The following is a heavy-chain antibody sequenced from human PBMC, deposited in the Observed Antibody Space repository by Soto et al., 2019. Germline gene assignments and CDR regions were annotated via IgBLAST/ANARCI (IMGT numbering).Heavy chain of an antibody. CDR3: ARLVVVAPVANA. CDR2: IFYTGTT. V-gene: IGHV4-39*02. D-gene: IGHD2-2*01. Sequence: SETLSLTCSVSGGSISYNSYYWGWIRQPPGKGPEWVGGIFYTGTTYYSPSLKDRVTISVDTSKNSFSLNLTSVTAADTAVYFCARLVVVAPVANAWGQGTLVTVSS. J-gene: IGHJ5*02. CDR1: GGSISYNSYY.